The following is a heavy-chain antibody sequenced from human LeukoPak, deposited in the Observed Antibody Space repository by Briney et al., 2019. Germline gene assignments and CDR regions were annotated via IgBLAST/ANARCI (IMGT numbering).Heavy chain of an antibody. D-gene: IGHD2-15*01. V-gene: IGHV3-30*18. CDR2: ISYDGSNK. CDR3: AKGDWLTSGEDAFDI. CDR1: GFTFSNYG. J-gene: IGHJ3*02. Sequence: GALRLSCAASGFTFSNYGIHWVRQAPGKGLEWVAVISYDGSNKYYADSVKGRFTISRDNSKNTLYLQMNSLRAEDTAVYYCAKGDWLTSGEDAFDIWGQGTMVTVSS.